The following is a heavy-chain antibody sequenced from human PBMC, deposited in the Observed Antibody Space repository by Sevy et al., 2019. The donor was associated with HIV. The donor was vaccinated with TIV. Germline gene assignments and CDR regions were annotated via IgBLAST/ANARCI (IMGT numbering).Heavy chain of an antibody. D-gene: IGHD1-26*01. CDR3: ARDEVGGSYWEFDY. J-gene: IGHJ4*02. Sequence: GGSLRLSCAASGFTFSSYSMNWVRQAPGKGLEWVSSISTSSSYIYYADSVKGRFTISRDNAKNSLYLQMNSLRAEDTAVYYCARDEVGGSYWEFDYWGQGTPVTVSS. CDR1: GFTFSSYS. V-gene: IGHV3-21*01. CDR2: ISTSSSYI.